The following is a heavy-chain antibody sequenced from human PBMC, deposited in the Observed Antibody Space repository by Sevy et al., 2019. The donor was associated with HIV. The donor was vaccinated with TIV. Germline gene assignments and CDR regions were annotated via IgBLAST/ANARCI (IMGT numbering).Heavy chain of an antibody. CDR3: ARGAGYGDSYDAFDI. Sequence: SETLSLTCTVSGGSISSGGYYWSWIRQHPGKGLEWIGYIYYSGSTYYNPSLKSRVTISVDTSKNQFSLKLSSVTAAETAVYYCARGAGYGDSYDAFDIWGQGTMVTVSS. V-gene: IGHV4-31*03. D-gene: IGHD4-17*01. CDR2: IYYSGST. CDR1: GGSISSGGYY. J-gene: IGHJ3*02.